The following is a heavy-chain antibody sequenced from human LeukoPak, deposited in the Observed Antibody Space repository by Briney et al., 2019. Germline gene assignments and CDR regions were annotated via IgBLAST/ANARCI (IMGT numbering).Heavy chain of an antibody. CDR1: GLTLSSHA. Sequence: GGSLRLSCVASGLTLSSHAASWVRQAPGKGLEWVSSIFDSTSNTFYADSVKGRFTISRDNSRNTMYLQMTSLRAEDTAVYYCAKDLLASSRSVYFQHWGQGTLVTVSS. CDR3: AKDLLASSRSVYFQH. D-gene: IGHD5-12*01. CDR2: IFDSTSNT. J-gene: IGHJ1*01. V-gene: IGHV3-23*01.